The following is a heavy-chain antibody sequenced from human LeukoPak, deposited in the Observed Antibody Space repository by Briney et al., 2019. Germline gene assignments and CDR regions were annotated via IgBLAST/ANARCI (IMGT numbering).Heavy chain of an antibody. CDR1: GYTFTSYY. CDR3: ARALYSREQKRYYFDY. Sequence: SVKVSCKASGYTFTSYYMHWARQAPGQGLEWMGGIIPIFGTANYAQKFQGRVTITADESTSTAYMELSSLRSEDTAVYYCARALYSREQKRYYFDYWGQGTLVTVSS. CDR2: IIPIFGTA. V-gene: IGHV1-69*13. J-gene: IGHJ4*02. D-gene: IGHD6-13*01.